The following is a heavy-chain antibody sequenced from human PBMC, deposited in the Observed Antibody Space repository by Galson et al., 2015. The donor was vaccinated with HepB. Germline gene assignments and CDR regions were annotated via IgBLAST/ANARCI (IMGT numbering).Heavy chain of an antibody. CDR3: TSHTPGMTTVAPDNDY. V-gene: IGHV3-73*01. D-gene: IGHD4-23*01. J-gene: IGHJ4*02. CDR1: GFTFSGSA. CDR2: IRSKANSYAT. Sequence: SLRLSCAASGFTFSGSAMHWVRQASGKGLEWVGRIRSKANSYATAYAASVKGRFTISRDDSKNTAYLQMNSLKTEDTAVYYCTSHTPGMTTVAPDNDYWGQGTLVTVSS.